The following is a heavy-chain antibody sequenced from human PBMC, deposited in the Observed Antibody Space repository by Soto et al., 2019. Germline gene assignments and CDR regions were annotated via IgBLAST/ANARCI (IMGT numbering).Heavy chain of an antibody. D-gene: IGHD3-10*01. CDR3: ARASITMVRGVIISHAFDI. CDR2: IWYDGSNK. J-gene: IGHJ3*02. V-gene: IGHV3-33*08. CDR1: GFTFSSYG. Sequence: QVQLVESGGGVDQRGRSLRLSCAASGFTFSSYGMHWVRQAPGKGLEWVAVIWYDGSNKYYADSVKGRFTISRDNSKNSLYLQMNSLRAEDTAVYYCARASITMVRGVIISHAFDIWGQGTMVTVSS.